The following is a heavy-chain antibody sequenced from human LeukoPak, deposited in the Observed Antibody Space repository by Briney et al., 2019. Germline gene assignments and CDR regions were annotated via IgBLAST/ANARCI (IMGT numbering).Heavy chain of an antibody. D-gene: IGHD4-17*01. Sequence: ASVKVSCKASGYTFTSYDINWVRQATGQGLEWMGWMNPNSGNTGYAQKFQGRVTMTRNTSISTAYMELRSLRSDDTAVYYCARDGPLDYGDPFDYWGQGTLVTVSS. CDR1: GYTFTSYD. CDR2: MNPNSGNT. J-gene: IGHJ4*02. CDR3: ARDGPLDYGDPFDY. V-gene: IGHV1-8*01.